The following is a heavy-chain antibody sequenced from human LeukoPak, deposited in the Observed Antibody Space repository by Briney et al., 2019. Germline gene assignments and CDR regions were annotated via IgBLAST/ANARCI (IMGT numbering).Heavy chain of an antibody. CDR3: AKIPSAVPGRGFDY. J-gene: IGHJ4*02. CDR2: ISGSGRDT. V-gene: IGHV3-66*02. D-gene: IGHD6-19*01. CDR1: GFTFSNAW. Sequence: GGSLRLSCAASGFTFSNAWMTWVRQAPGKGLEWVSIISGSGRDTYYADSVKGRFTISRDNSKNTLYLQMNSLRPDDTAVYYCAKIPSAVPGRGFDYWGQGTLVIVSS.